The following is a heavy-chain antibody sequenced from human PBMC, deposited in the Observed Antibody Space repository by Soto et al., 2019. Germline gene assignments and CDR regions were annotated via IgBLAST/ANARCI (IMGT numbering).Heavy chain of an antibody. Sequence: ETLSLTCTVSGTSISSFYWSWIRQPPGKGLEWIGDVYKTGSTNYNPSLKSRVTISVDPSKKQFSLKLRSVTTADTAVYYCAREVARITGTERWGQGTLVTVSS. V-gene: IGHV4-59*01. D-gene: IGHD1-20*01. J-gene: IGHJ4*02. CDR3: AREVARITGTER. CDR1: GTSISSFY. CDR2: VYKTGST.